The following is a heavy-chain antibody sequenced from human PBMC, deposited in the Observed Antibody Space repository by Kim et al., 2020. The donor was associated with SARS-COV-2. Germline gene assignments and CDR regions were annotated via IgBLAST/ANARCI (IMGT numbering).Heavy chain of an antibody. V-gene: IGHV3-30*15. D-gene: IGHD3-16*01. Sequence: AASLTSRFTISRANSRDTLYLQRSSLRAEDTAVYYCARGGGGYYYYMDVWGKGATVTVSS. CDR3: ARGGGGYYYYMDV. J-gene: IGHJ6*03.